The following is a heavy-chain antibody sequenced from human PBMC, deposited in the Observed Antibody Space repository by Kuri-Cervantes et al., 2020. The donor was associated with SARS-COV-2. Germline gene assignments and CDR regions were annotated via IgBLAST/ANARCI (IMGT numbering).Heavy chain of an antibody. CDR2: SSAYSDDT. Sequence: ASVKVSCKASGYTFTGYYMHWVRQAPGQGLEWMGRSSAYSDDTSSAEKFKGRVTMTQDTSTNTAYMEITDLRSDDTATYFCARVSSMYLSTYYFDFWGQGSLVTVSS. J-gene: IGHJ4*02. D-gene: IGHD2-8*01. V-gene: IGHV1-2*02. CDR3: ARVSSMYLSTYYFDF. CDR1: GYTFTGYY.